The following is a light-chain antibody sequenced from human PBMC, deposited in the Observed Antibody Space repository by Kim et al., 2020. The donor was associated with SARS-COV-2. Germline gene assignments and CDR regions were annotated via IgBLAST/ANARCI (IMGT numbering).Light chain of an antibody. J-gene: IGLJ2*01. CDR1: KWGDKY. Sequence: SVSPGRPTSITCSGDKWGDKYACWHQQKPGQSPLLVIYQDSKRPSGIPERFSGSNSGNTATLTISGTQAMDEADYYCQAWDSSTVVFGGGAQLTVL. V-gene: IGLV3-1*01. CDR2: QDS. CDR3: QAWDSSTVV.